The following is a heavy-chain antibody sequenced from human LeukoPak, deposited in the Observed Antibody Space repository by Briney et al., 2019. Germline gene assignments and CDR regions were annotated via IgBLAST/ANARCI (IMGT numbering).Heavy chain of an antibody. J-gene: IGHJ3*01. V-gene: IGHV3-21*01. CDR3: AREERMSTIGGAFDV. CDR2: ISTISNYI. CDR1: GFTFRSYS. Sequence: GGSLRLSCAASGFTFRSYSMNWVRQAPGRGLEWVSSISTISNYIYYADSLKGRFTISRDNAKNSLYLQLNSLRAEDTAVYYCAREERMSTIGGAFDVWGQGTVVTVSS. D-gene: IGHD5-24*01.